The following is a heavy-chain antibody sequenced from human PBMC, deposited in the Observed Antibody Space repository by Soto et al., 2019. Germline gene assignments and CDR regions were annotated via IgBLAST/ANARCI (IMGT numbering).Heavy chain of an antibody. Sequence: QVQLQESGPGLVKPSQTLSLTCTVSGGSISSGGYYWSWIRQHPGKGLEWIGYIYYSGSTYYNPSLKSRATISVDTSKNQFSLKLSSMTAADTAVYYCAREGIAAAGTFDYWGQGTLVTVSS. CDR3: AREGIAAAGTFDY. V-gene: IGHV4-31*03. J-gene: IGHJ4*02. CDR1: GGSISSGGYY. CDR2: IYYSGST. D-gene: IGHD6-13*01.